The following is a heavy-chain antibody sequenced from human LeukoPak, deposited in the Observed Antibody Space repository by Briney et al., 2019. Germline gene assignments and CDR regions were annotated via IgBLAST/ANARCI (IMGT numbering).Heavy chain of an antibody. CDR1: GYTFTSYY. CDR2: INPSGGSP. D-gene: IGHD3-3*01. J-gene: IGHJ6*02. V-gene: IGHV1-46*01. CDR3: ARAQVPPDDDFWSGSDGAYYYGMDV. Sequence: ASVKVSCKASGYTFTSYYMHWVRQTPGQGLEWMGIINPSGGSPSYAQKFEGRVTMTRDTSTSTVYMELSSLRSEDTAVYYCARAQVPPDDDFWSGSDGAYYYGMDVWGQGTTVTVSS.